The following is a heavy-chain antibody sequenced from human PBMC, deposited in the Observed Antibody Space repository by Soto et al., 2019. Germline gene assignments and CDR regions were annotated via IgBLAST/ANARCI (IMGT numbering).Heavy chain of an antibody. J-gene: IGHJ4*02. V-gene: IGHV3-15*01. D-gene: IGHD3-3*01. Sequence: PGGSLRLSCAASGLTFSNAWMSWVRQAPGKGLEWVGRIKSKTDGGTTDYAAPVKGRFTISRDDSKNTLYLQMNSLKTEDTAVYYCTTSYYDFWSGPGWGQGTLVTVSS. CDR3: TTSYYDFWSGPG. CDR2: IKSKTDGGTT. CDR1: GLTFSNAW.